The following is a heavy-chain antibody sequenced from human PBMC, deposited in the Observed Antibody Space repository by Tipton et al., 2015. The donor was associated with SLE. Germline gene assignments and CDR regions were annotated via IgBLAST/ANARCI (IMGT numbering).Heavy chain of an antibody. CDR3: ARQGTFYSGSGNFRPSGADV. V-gene: IGHV4-61*02. J-gene: IGHJ6*02. CDR2: INTSGTS. D-gene: IGHD3-10*01. Sequence: TLSLTCTVSGGSISSGNYYCSWIRQPAGKGLEYIGRINTSGTSNYNPSLRSRVTMSTDTSRNQFSLNLSSVTAADTAVYFCARQGTFYSGSGNFRPSGADVWGQGTTVTVSS. CDR1: GGSISSGNYY.